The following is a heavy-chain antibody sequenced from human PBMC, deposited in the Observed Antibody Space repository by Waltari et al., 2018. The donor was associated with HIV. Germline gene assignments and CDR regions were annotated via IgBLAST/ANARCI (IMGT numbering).Heavy chain of an antibody. J-gene: IGHJ4*02. D-gene: IGHD2-15*01. Sequence: QVRLQQSPSQFKKPGASVKISCKSSENHFSGSVINWVRQAPGQGLEWIGLIDTKTGSPTYAQVFSGLLILSLDTSVTTSYLQIRALKTNDTATYYCAEGYGAFDFDYWGQGTLITVSP. CDR1: ENHFSGSV. CDR3: AEGYGAFDFDY. V-gene: IGHV7-4-1*01. CDR2: IDTKTGSP.